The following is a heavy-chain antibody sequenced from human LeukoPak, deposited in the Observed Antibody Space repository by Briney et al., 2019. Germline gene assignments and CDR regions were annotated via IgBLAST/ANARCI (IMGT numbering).Heavy chain of an antibody. J-gene: IGHJ4*02. CDR1: GGSISSSNW. CDR2: IYHSGST. D-gene: IGHD2-21*01. V-gene: IGHV4-4*02. CDR3: ARVDPAYCGGDCYFDY. Sequence: SETLSLTCAVSGGSISSSNWWSWVRQPPGKGLEWIGEIYHSGSTNYNPSLKSRVTISVDKSKNQFSLKLSSVTAADTAVYYCARVDPAYCGGDCYFDYWGQGTLVTVSS.